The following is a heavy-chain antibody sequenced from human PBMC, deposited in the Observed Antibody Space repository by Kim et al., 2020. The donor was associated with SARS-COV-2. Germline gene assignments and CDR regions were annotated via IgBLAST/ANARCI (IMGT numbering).Heavy chain of an antibody. CDR3: AKDEGSWPRYYYYGMDV. D-gene: IGHD6-13*01. CDR2: ISGSGGST. J-gene: IGHJ6*02. CDR1: GFTFSSYA. V-gene: IGHV3-23*01. Sequence: GGSLRLSCAASGFTFSSYAMSWVRQAPGKGLEWVSAISGSGGSTYYADSVKGRFTISRDNSKNTLYLQMNSLRAEDTAVYYCAKDEGSWPRYYYYGMDVWGQGTTVTVSS.